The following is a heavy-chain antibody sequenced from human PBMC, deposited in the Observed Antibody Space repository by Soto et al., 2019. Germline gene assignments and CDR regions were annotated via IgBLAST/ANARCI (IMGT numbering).Heavy chain of an antibody. CDR2: INAGNGNT. D-gene: IGHD4-17*01. CDR3: ARVAHYAYAFDI. J-gene: IGHJ3*02. V-gene: IGHV1-3*01. CDR1: GYTFTSYA. Sequence: QVQLVQSGAEVKKPGASVKVSCKASGYTFTSYAMHWVRQAPGQRLEWMGWINAGNGNTKYSQKLQGRVTITRDTSASTAYMELSSLRSEDTAVYYCARVAHYAYAFDIWGQGTMVTVSS.